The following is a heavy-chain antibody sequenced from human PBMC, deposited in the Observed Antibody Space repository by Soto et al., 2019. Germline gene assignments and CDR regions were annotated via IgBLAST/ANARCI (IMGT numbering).Heavy chain of an antibody. CDR3: AKRRGAGGHFDY. CDR1: GFTFSSYA. J-gene: IGHJ4*02. Sequence: DVQLLESGGGLVQPEGSLRLSCAASGFTFSSYAMGWARQGPGKGLEWAAVVSIGGSTHYADSVRGRFTISRDNSKNTLSLQMNSLTAEDTAVYFCAKRRGAGGHFDYWGQGALVTVSS. V-gene: IGHV3-23*01. D-gene: IGHD2-15*01. CDR2: VSIGGST.